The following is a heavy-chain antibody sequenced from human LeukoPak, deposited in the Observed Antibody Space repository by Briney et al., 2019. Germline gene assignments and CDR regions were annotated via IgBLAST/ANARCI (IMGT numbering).Heavy chain of an antibody. Sequence: PSETLSLTCTVSGYSISSGYYWGWIRQPPGKGLEWIGSIYYSGSTYYNPSLKSRVTISVDTSKNQFSLKLSSVTAADTAVYYCARDLSDYVWGSYRYSPLYYFDYWGQGTLVTVSS. J-gene: IGHJ4*02. CDR2: IYYSGST. V-gene: IGHV4-38-2*02. CDR3: ARDLSDYVWGSYRYSPLYYFDY. CDR1: GYSISSGYY. D-gene: IGHD3-16*02.